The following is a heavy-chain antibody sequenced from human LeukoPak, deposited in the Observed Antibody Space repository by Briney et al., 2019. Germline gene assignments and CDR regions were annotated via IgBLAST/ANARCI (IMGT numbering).Heavy chain of an antibody. CDR2: IYSGGST. J-gene: IGHJ3*02. D-gene: IGHD5-18*01. V-gene: IGHV3-53*01. Sequence: GGSLRLSCAASGFTVSSNYMSWVRQAPGKGLEWVSVIYSGGSTYYADSVKGRFTISRDNSKNTLYLQMNSLRAEDTAVYYCAKPLGSGYSYGSHAFDIWGQGTMVTVSS. CDR3: AKPLGSGYSYGSHAFDI. CDR1: GFTVSSNY.